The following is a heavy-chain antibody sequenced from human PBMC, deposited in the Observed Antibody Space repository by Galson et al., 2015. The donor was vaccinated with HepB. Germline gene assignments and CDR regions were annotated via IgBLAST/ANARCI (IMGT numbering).Heavy chain of an antibody. CDR2: ISGSGGST. J-gene: IGHJ5*02. CDR3: AKDARTGGPGEVLGWFDP. V-gene: IGHV3-23*01. CDR1: GFTFSSYA. D-gene: IGHD3-10*01. Sequence: SLRLSCAASGFTFSSYAMSWVRQAPGKGLEWVSAISGSGGSTYYADSVKGRFTISRDNSKNTLYLQMNSLRAEDTAVYYCAKDARTGGPGEVLGWFDPWGQGTLVTVSS.